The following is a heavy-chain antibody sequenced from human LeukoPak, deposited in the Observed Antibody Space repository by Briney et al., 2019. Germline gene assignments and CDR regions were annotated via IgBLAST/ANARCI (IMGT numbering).Heavy chain of an antibody. CDR3: ARRAPRGYCTGGVCYFNWFDP. Sequence: SETLSLTCAVYGGSFSGYYWSWLRQPPGKGLEWIGEINHSGSTNYNPSLKSRVTISVDTSKNQFSLKLSSVTAADTAVYYCARRAPRGYCTGGVCYFNWFDPWGQGTLVTVSS. CDR1: GGSFSGYY. CDR2: INHSGST. J-gene: IGHJ5*02. V-gene: IGHV4-34*01. D-gene: IGHD2-8*02.